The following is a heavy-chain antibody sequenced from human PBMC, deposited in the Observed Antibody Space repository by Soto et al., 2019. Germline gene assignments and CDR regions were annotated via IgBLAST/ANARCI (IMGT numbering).Heavy chain of an antibody. CDR2: ISGSGGST. Sequence: EVQLLESGRGLVQPGGSLRLSCAASGFTFSGYAMSWVRQAPGKGLEWVSAISGSGGSTYYADSVKGRFTISRDNSKNTLYLQMDSLRAEDTAVYYCAKPPYSSGWYSWGQGTLVTVSS. D-gene: IGHD6-19*01. CDR3: AKPPYSSGWYS. V-gene: IGHV3-23*01. J-gene: IGHJ4*02. CDR1: GFTFSGYA.